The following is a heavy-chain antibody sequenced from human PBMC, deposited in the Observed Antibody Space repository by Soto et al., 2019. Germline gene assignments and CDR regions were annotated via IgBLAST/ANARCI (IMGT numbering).Heavy chain of an antibody. Sequence: ASVKVSCKASGYTFTNLDICWVRQAPGQGLEWMGWISAYNGNTNYAQKFQGRVTMTTDTSTTTAYMELRSLRSDDTAVYYCARDRSSSSLWGQGTLVTVSS. J-gene: IGHJ4*02. V-gene: IGHV1-18*01. CDR3: ARDRSSSSL. D-gene: IGHD6-6*01. CDR2: ISAYNGNT. CDR1: GYTFTNLD.